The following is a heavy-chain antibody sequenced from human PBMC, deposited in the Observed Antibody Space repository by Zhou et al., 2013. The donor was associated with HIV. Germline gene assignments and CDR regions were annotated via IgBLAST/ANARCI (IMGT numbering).Heavy chain of an antibody. J-gene: IGHJ6*02. V-gene: IGHV1-18*01. Sequence: QVQLVQSGGEVKKTGASVTVSCKASGYTFTMYGISWVRQARGQGPEWMGWISTNNGNTIYAPKFQDRFTVSRDTSTSTVYMELRSLTSDDTAVYYCAREGRMDVWGLGTTVIVSS. CDR1: GYTFTMYG. CDR2: ISTNNGNT. CDR3: AREGRMDV.